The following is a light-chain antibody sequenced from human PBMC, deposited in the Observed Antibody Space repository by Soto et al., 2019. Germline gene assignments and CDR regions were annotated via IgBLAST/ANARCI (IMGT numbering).Light chain of an antibody. V-gene: IGKV1-6*01. Sequence: AIQMTQSPSSLSASVGDRGTITCRASQGIRNDLGWYQQKPGKAPKLLIYAAYSLQSGVPSRFSGSGSGTDFTLTISSLQPEDFATYYCLQDYNYPWTFGQGTKVEIK. J-gene: IGKJ1*01. CDR3: LQDYNYPWT. CDR1: QGIRND. CDR2: AAY.